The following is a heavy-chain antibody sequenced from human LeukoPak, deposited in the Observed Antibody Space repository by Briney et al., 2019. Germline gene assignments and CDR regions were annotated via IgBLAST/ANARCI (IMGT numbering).Heavy chain of an antibody. D-gene: IGHD6-6*01. CDR1: GFTFSSYW. V-gene: IGHV3-74*01. Sequence: GGSLRLSCAASGFTFSSYWMHWVRQAPGKGLAWVSRINSDGSSTSYADSVKGRFTISRDNAKNTLYLQMNSLRAEDTAVYYCARDRSSSYHDYWGQGTLVTVSS. CDR3: ARDRSSSYHDY. J-gene: IGHJ4*02. CDR2: INSDGSST.